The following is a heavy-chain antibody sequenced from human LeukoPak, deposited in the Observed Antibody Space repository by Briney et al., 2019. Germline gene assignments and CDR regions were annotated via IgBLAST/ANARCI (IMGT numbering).Heavy chain of an antibody. D-gene: IGHD4-17*01. CDR1: GGSITSYY. CDR3: ASLTTVTQGYFDS. CDR2: IYYSGST. Sequence: PSETLSLTCTVSGGSITSYYWSWIRQPPGKGLEWIGYIYYSGSTNYNPSLKSRLTISVDASKNQLSLKLSSVTATDTAVYYRASLTTVTQGYFDSWGQGTLVTVSS. J-gene: IGHJ4*02. V-gene: IGHV4-59*08.